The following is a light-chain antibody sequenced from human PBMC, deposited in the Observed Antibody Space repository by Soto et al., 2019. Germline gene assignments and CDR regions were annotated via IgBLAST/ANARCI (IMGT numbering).Light chain of an antibody. Sequence: EIVLTQSPATLSLSPGESATLSCRASQSVSSYLAWYQQKPGQAPRLLIYDASNRATGIPARFSGSGSGTAFTLTISSLEPEDVAVYYCQQRSNWPPTFGGGNKVEIK. V-gene: IGKV3-11*01. CDR2: DAS. J-gene: IGKJ4*01. CDR1: QSVSSY. CDR3: QQRSNWPPT.